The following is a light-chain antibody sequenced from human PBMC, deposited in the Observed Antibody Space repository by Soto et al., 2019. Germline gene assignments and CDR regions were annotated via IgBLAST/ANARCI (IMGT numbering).Light chain of an antibody. CDR1: QSVGSNY. Sequence: EIVLTQSPGTLSLSPGERATLSCRASQSVGSNYLAWYQQKPGQAPRLLIYGASSRATGIPDRFSGSGSGTDFTLTITRLEPEDFAVYYCQRYGSSQFTFCHGTKVDIK. CDR2: GAS. J-gene: IGKJ3*01. CDR3: QRYGSSQFT. V-gene: IGKV3-20*01.